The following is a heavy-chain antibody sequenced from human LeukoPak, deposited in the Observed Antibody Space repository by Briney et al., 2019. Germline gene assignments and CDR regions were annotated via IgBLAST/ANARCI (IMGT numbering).Heavy chain of an antibody. J-gene: IGHJ3*02. Sequence: GTSVKDSCKASGFTFTSSAMQWVRQARGQRLEWIGWIVVGSGNTNYAQKFQERVTITRDMSTSTAYMELSSLRSEDTAVYYCAADRSEYSYGYWAFDIWGQGTMVTVSS. CDR3: AADRSEYSYGYWAFDI. CDR1: GFTFTSSA. D-gene: IGHD5-18*01. CDR2: IVVGSGNT. V-gene: IGHV1-58*02.